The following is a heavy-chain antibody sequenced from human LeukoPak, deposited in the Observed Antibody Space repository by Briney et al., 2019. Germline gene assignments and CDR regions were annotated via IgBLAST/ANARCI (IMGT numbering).Heavy chain of an antibody. J-gene: IGHJ4*02. CDR1: GFTFSSYA. V-gene: IGHV3-23*01. Sequence: GGSLRLSCAASGFTFSSYAMSWVRQAPGKGLEWVSAISGSGGSTYYADSVKGRFTVSRDNSKSTLYLHMRSLRAEDTAVYYCAKGSSPLGHFDYWGQGTLVTVSS. CDR3: AKGSSPLGHFDY. D-gene: IGHD6-13*01. CDR2: ISGSGGST.